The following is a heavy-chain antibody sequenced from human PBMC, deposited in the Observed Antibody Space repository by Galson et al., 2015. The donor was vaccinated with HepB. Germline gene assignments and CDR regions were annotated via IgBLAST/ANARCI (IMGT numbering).Heavy chain of an antibody. D-gene: IGHD6-25*01. Sequence: LRLSCAASRFTFSNYVMNWVRQAPGKGLEWVSSISGSGGSTYYAGSVKGRFTISRDNSKNTAFLQMNTLKSEDTAVYYCARLGDLSGYSSAWGQGTLVTVSS. J-gene: IGHJ5*02. CDR2: ISGSGGST. CDR1: RFTFSNYV. CDR3: ARLGDLSGYSSA. V-gene: IGHV3-23*01.